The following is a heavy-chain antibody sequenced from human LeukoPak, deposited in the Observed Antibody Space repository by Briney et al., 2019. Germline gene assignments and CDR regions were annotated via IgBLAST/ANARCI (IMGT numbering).Heavy chain of an antibody. J-gene: IGHJ3*02. V-gene: IGHV3-30*04. D-gene: IGHD3-22*01. CDR1: GFTFSSYA. CDR2: ISYDGSNK. CDR3: ARDGEEYYYDSSGHYAVWGFAFDI. Sequence: GGSLRLSCAASGFTFSSYAMHWVRQAPGKGLEWVAVISYDGSNKYYADSVKGRFTISRDNSKNTLYLQMNSLRAEDTAVYYCARDGEEYYYDSSGHYAVWGFAFDIWGQGTMVTVSS.